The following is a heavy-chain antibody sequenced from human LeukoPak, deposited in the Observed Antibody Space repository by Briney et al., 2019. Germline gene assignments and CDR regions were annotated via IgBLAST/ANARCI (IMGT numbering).Heavy chain of an antibody. V-gene: IGHV4-34*01. D-gene: IGHD5-18*01. CDR2: INHSGST. J-gene: IGHJ4*02. Sequence: SETLSLTCAVYGGSFSGYYWSWIRQPPGKGLEWIGEINHSGSTNYNPSLKSRVTISVDTSKNQFSLKLSSVTAADTAVYYCERGASYGYRYWGQGTLVSVSS. CDR3: ERGASYGYRY. CDR1: GGSFSGYY.